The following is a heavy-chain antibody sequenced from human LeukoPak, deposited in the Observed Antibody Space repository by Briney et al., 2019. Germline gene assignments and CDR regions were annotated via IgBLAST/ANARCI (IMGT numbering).Heavy chain of an antibody. V-gene: IGHV3-48*01. D-gene: IGHD3-16*01. CDR1: GFTFSNYY. J-gene: IGHJ3*02. CDR3: ARDQGGGTFDI. Sequence: GGSLRLSCAASGFTFSNYYMNWVRQAPGKGLEWVSYISGDSNTMYYADSVKGRTISRDNAKNSLYLQLHSLRAEDTAVYYCARDQGGGTFDIWGQGTMVTVSS. CDR2: ISGDSNTM.